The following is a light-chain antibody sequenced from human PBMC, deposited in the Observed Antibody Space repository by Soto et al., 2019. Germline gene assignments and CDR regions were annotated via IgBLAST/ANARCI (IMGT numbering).Light chain of an antibody. CDR1: SSDVGGYRY. CDR2: EVN. V-gene: IGLV2-14*03. J-gene: IGLJ1*01. Sequence: QSALTQPASVSGSPGQSITLSCTGTSSDVGGYRYVSWYQPHPGKAPKLLIYEVNSRPSGVSDRFSGSKSGNTASLTISGLQAGDEADYYCSSYTTNNLLFGPGTKLTVL. CDR3: SSYTTNNLL.